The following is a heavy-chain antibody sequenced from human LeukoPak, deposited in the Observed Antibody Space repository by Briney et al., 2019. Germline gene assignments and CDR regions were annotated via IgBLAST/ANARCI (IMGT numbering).Heavy chain of an antibody. V-gene: IGHV3-48*03. Sequence: GGSLRLSCAVSGFTVTTNEMNWVRQAPGKGPEWLSYINVIGETKYADSVKGRFTISRDSARNSVYLQMDSPRAEDTALYYCARELSAVKGDAFDLWGEGTMVTVS. J-gene: IGHJ3*01. CDR2: INVIGET. CDR3: ARELSAVKGDAFDL. D-gene: IGHD4-17*01. CDR1: GFTVTTNE.